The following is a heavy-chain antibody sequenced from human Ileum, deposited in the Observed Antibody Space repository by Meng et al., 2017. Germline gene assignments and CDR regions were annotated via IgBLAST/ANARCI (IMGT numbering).Heavy chain of an antibody. CDR2: IGSCGDT. CDR3: AKYGMVGPTRWFDP. D-gene: IGHD1-26*01. CDR1: GIPLRASG. Sequence: VQLGGCRGGAVLSVEALVLACAAYGIPLRASGMHGVRQGPGKGLEWVSTIGSCGDTHYADSVKGRFTISRDISKNTLYLHMNSLTAEDTALYYCAKYGMVGPTRWFDPWGRGTLVTVSS. J-gene: IGHJ5*02. V-gene: IGHV3-23*04.